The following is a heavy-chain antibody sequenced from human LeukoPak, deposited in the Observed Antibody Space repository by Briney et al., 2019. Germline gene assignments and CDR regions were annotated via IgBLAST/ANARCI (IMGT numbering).Heavy chain of an antibody. CDR2: INHSGST. Sequence: SETLSLTCAVYGRSFSGYYWSWIRQPPGKGLEWIGEINHSGSTNYNPSLKSRVTISVDTSKNQFSLKLSSVTAADTAVYYCARVRCSSTSCYADNWFDPWGQGTLVTVSS. V-gene: IGHV4-34*01. CDR1: GRSFSGYY. CDR3: ARVRCSSTSCYADNWFDP. J-gene: IGHJ5*02. D-gene: IGHD2-2*01.